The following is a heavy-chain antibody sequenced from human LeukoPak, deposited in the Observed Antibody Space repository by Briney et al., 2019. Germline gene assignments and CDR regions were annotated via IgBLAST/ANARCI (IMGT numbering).Heavy chain of an antibody. D-gene: IGHD3-3*01. J-gene: IGHJ5*02. V-gene: IGHV4-59*01. CDR3: ARVGNPLVTVFAWFDP. Sequence: SETLSLSCTVSDDSITIYYWTWIRQPPGKGLEWIGFIDHTGSTNYTPSLKSRFTISRDTSKNHCSLELTSATAADTAVYYCARVGNPLVTVFAWFDPWGQGTLVTVSS. CDR1: DDSITIYY. CDR2: IDHTGST.